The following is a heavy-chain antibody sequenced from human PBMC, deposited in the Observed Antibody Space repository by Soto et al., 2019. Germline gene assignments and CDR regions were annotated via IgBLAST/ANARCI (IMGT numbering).Heavy chain of an antibody. D-gene: IGHD3-22*01. CDR3: AKGKGYYDSSGYHRDDY. CDR1: GFTFSSYG. Sequence: QVQLVESGGGVVQPGRSLRLSCAASGFTFSSYGMHWVRQAPGKGLEWVAVISYDGSNKYYADSVKGRFTISRDNSKNTLYLQMNSLRAEDTAVYYCAKGKGYYDSSGYHRDDYWGQGTLVTVSS. J-gene: IGHJ4*02. CDR2: ISYDGSNK. V-gene: IGHV3-30*18.